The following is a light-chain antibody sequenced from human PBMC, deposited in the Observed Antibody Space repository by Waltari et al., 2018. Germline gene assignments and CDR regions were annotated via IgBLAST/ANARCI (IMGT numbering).Light chain of an antibody. V-gene: IGLV6-57*03. CDR2: EDN. J-gene: IGLJ2*01. CDR1: SGSIASNY. CDR3: QSYDSSVV. Sequence: NFMLTQPHSVSESPGKTVTISCTRSSGSIASNYVQWYQQRPGSAPTTVIYEDNQSPSGVPDRFSGSIDSSSNSASLTLSGLKTEDEADYYCQSYDSSVVFGGGTKLTVL.